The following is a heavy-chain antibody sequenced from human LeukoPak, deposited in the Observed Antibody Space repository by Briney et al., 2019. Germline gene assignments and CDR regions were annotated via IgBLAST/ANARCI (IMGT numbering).Heavy chain of an antibody. CDR1: GGSFSGYY. V-gene: IGHV4-34*01. Sequence: SETLSLTCAVYGGSFSGYYWSWIRQPPGMGLEWIGEINHSGSTNYDPSLKSRVTISVDTSKNQFSLKLSSVTAADTAVYYCARGRGRFDPWGQGTLVTVSS. CDR2: INHSGST. J-gene: IGHJ5*02. CDR3: ARGRGRFDP.